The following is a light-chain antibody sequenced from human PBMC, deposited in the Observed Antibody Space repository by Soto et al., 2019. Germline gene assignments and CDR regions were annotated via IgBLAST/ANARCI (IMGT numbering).Light chain of an antibody. V-gene: IGKV3-15*01. J-gene: IGKJ4*01. CDR2: GAS. CDR3: QQYNNWVT. Sequence: EIVLTQSPATLSVSHWERATLSCRASQSVSSNLVWYQQKPGQAPRLLIYGASTRATGIPARFSGSGSGTEFTLTINSLQSEDFAVYYCQQYNNWVTFGGGTKVDIK. CDR1: QSVSSN.